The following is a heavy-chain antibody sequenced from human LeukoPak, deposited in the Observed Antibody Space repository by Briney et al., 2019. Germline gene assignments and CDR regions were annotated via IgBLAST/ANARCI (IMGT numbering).Heavy chain of an antibody. CDR3: ARDAGGTWFDP. Sequence: SETLSLTCTVSGGSISTFSWNWIRQPPGQGLEWIGYVNSNGGTYNNPSLKSRVTVSLDMSKNQFSLKLSSATAADTAVYYCARDAGGTWFDPWGQGIQVTVSS. J-gene: IGHJ5*02. V-gene: IGHV4-59*01. CDR1: GGSISTFS. CDR2: VNSNGGT.